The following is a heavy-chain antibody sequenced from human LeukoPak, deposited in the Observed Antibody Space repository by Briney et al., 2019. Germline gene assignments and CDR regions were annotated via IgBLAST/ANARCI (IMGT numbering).Heavy chain of an antibody. CDR2: IIPVTGTA. V-gene: IGHV1-69*13. J-gene: IGHJ1*01. CDR1: RGTFSKFA. Sequence: GASVKVSCKVSRGTFSKFAFTWVRQAPGQRLEWVGGIIPVTGTANYAQKFQGRVTITADESTSTAYMELSSLKSEDTAIYYFVREGHYSSDHGQDLYFQHWGQGTLVTVSS. D-gene: IGHD6-19*01. CDR3: VREGHYSSDHGQDLYFQH.